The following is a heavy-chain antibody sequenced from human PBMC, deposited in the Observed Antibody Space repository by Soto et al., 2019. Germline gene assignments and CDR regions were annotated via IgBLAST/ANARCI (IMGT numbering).Heavy chain of an antibody. D-gene: IGHD6-19*01. J-gene: IGHJ4*02. Sequence: PSETLSLTCTVSGSSISAYYWTWIRHPPGKGLEWIGYISYSGSTNYNPSLKSRVTISVDTSKNQFSLKLSSVTAADTAVYYCATRSMYSSGWYIDYWGKGTLVT. CDR3: ATRSMYSSGWYIDY. CDR1: GSSISAYY. CDR2: ISYSGST. V-gene: IGHV4-59*01.